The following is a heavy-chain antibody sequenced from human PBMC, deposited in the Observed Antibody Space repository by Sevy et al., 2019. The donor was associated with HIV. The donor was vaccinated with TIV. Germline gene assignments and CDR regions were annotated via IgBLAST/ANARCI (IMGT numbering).Heavy chain of an antibody. Sequence: GGSLRLSCAASGFTFSSNYMSWVRQAPGKGLEWVSVIYSDGSTYHADSVKGRFTISRDNSKNTLYLQMNSLRVEDTAVYYCARGKSGYGYGLDYWGQGTLVTVSS. V-gene: IGHV3-66*01. CDR1: GFTFSSNY. D-gene: IGHD5-18*01. J-gene: IGHJ4*02. CDR3: ARGKSGYGYGLDY. CDR2: IYSDGST.